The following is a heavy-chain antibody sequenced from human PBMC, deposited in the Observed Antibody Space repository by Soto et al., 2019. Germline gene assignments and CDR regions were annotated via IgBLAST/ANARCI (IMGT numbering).Heavy chain of an antibody. CDR1: GFTVISNY. CDR2: IYSGGRT. J-gene: IGHJ4*02. V-gene: IGHV3-66*01. CDR3: AREGAGAAYSTSWYFDS. Sequence: PGRSLRLSCAASGFTVISNYMSWVLQAPWSGLEWVSIIYSGGRTDYTDSVKGRFTISRDNSKNTLYLQMNSLRAEDTAVYYCAREGAGAAYSTSWYFDSWGQGTLVTVSS. D-gene: IGHD6-13*01.